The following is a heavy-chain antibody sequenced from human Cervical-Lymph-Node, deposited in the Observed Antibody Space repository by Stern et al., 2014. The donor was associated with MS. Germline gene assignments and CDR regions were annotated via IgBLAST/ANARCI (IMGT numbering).Heavy chain of an antibody. J-gene: IGHJ4*02. CDR3: ARAGPYDYIWGNFRHRAFYFDS. CDR1: SGFIGNNY. Sequence: QVKLQESGPGLVKPSETLSLMCSVSSGFIGNNYWSWIRQPPGKGLEWIGHLYYSGSTYYNPSLKSRVTISLDTSKNQLSLRLSSVTAADTAVYYCARAGPYDYIWGNFRHRAFYFDSWGQGALVTVSS. V-gene: IGHV4-59*01. CDR2: LYYSGST. D-gene: IGHD3-16*02.